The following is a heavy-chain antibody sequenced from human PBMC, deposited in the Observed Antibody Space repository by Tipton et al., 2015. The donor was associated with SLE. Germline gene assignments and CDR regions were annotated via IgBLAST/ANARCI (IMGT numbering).Heavy chain of an antibody. CDR1: SGSISSGSYY. CDR2: IYTSGST. V-gene: IGHV4-61*02. CDR3: ARGIVGATGGYFDY. J-gene: IGHJ4*02. D-gene: IGHD1-26*01. Sequence: TLSLTCTVSSGSISSGSYYWSWIRQPAGKGLEWIGRIYTSGSTNYNPSLKSRVTISVDTSKNQFSLKLSSVTAADTAVYYCARGIVGATGGYFDYWGQGTLVTVSS.